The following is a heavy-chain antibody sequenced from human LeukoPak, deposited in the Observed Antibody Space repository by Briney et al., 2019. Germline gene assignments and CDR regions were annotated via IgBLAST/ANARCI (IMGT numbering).Heavy chain of an antibody. CDR1: GFTFSNYW. CDR3: ARASLAIGP. V-gene: IGHV3-7*01. D-gene: IGHD2-21*01. CDR2: IKQDGSDK. J-gene: IGHJ5*02. Sequence: GGSLRLSCAASGFTFSNYWMSWVRQAPGKGLEWVANIKQDGSDKYYVDSVKGRFTITRDNAKNSLYLQMNSLRGEDTAVYYCARASLAIGPWGQGTLVIVSS.